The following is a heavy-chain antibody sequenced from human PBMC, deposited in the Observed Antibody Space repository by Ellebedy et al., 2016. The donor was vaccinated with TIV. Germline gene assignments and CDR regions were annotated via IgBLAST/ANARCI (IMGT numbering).Heavy chain of an antibody. V-gene: IGHV1-3*03. CDR1: GYILTDFG. CDR2: ITRGGTV. Sequence: ASVKVSCKSSGYILTDFGLHWVRQAPGQRLVWMGWITRGGTVDISPQFQARVTLTRDTTSSNNYMDLRGLTPEDSGVYYCVRAPDWLFDYWGQGTQVTVSS. D-gene: IGHD3-9*01. J-gene: IGHJ4*02. CDR3: VRAPDWLFDY.